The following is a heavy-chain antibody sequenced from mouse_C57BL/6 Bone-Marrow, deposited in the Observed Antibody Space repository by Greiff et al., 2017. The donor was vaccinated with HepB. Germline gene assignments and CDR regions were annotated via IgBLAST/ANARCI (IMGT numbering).Heavy chain of an antibody. V-gene: IGHV3-6*01. Sequence: DVKLVESGPGLVKPSQSLSLTCSVTGYSITSGYYWNWIRQFPGNKLEWMGYISYDGSNNYNPSLKNRISITRDTSKNQFFLKLNSVTTEDTATYYCARDITTVVGYFDVWGTGTTVTVSS. CDR3: ARDITTVVGYFDV. D-gene: IGHD1-1*01. J-gene: IGHJ1*03. CDR2: ISYDGSN. CDR1: GYSITSGYY.